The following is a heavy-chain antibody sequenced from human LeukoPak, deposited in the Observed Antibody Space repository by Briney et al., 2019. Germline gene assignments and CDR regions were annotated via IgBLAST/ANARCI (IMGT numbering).Heavy chain of an antibody. CDR1: GFTSSSYW. CDR3: AREGCSGGSCYHNWFDP. CDR2: INQDGSEK. V-gene: IGHV3-7*01. J-gene: IGHJ5*02. D-gene: IGHD2-15*01. Sequence: PGGSLRLSCAASGFTSSSYWMSWVRQAPGKGLEWVANINQDGSEKYYVDSVKGRFTISRDNAKNSLYLQMNSLRAEDTAVYYCAREGCSGGSCYHNWFDPWGQGTLVTVSS.